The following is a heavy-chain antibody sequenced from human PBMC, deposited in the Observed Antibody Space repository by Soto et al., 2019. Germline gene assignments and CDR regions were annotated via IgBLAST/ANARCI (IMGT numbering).Heavy chain of an antibody. CDR1: GDSIISDNW. J-gene: IGHJ4*02. CDR3: VRGNTSMVTPLLDY. Sequence: QVQLQESGPGLVKPSGTLSLSCAVSGDSIISDNWWTWVRQTPGKGLEWIGHIYHSGETNYNPSLQYRVSMSVDTSKNLLSLKLTSVAAADTAVYYCVRGNTSMVTPLLDYWGQGSQVTVSA. D-gene: IGHD5-18*01. V-gene: IGHV4-4*02. CDR2: IYHSGET.